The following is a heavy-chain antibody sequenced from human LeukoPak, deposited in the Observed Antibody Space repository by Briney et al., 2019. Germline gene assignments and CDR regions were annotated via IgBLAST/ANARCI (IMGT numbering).Heavy chain of an antibody. D-gene: IGHD2-15*01. CDR1: GYIFTNYW. CDR3: ARARGSPYPGYFDS. J-gene: IGHJ4*02. V-gene: IGHV5-51*01. Sequence: GESLKISCKASGYIFTNYWIGWVRQMPGKGQEFTGINFPYDSDTRYSPSFQGQVTISADKSNSTAYLQWRSLEASDSAMYYCARARGSPYPGYFDSWGQGTLVTVSS. CDR2: NFPYDSDT.